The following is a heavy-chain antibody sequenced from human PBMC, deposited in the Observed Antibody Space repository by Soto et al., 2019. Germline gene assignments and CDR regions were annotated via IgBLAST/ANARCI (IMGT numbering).Heavy chain of an antibody. J-gene: IGHJ4*02. Sequence: EVQLVESGGVSVQPGGSLRLSCAASGLSLSNYWMQWVRQAPGKGLVWVSRINIDGSTTTYADSVKGRFTISRDNAKNTLYLQMNSLRDEDTAVYYCVRIRRGDGYTFGYWGQGTLVTVSS. CDR3: VRIRRGDGYTFGY. V-gene: IGHV3-74*01. CDR2: INIDGSTT. D-gene: IGHD5-12*01. CDR1: GLSLSNYW.